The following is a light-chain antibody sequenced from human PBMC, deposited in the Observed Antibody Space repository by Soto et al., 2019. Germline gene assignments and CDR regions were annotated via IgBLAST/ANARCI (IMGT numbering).Light chain of an antibody. CDR1: QSVSSN. Sequence: EIVMTQSPATLSVSPGERATLSCRASQSVSSNLAWYQQKPGQAPRLLIYGASTRATGIPARFSGSGSGTDFTLTISSLEPEDFAVYYCQQRSNWGVTFGPGTKVDIK. CDR3: QQRSNWGVT. J-gene: IGKJ3*01. CDR2: GAS. V-gene: IGKV3-11*01.